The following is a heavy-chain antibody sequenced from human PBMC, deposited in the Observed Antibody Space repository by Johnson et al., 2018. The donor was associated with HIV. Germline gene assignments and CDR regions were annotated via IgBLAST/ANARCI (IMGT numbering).Heavy chain of an antibody. D-gene: IGHD2-21*02. CDR1: GFTFSSYW. CDR3: TTPRCGADCTKAHAFDI. J-gene: IGHJ3*02. CDR2: INQDGSEI. V-gene: IGHV3-7*05. Sequence: VQLVESGGGVVQPGRSLRLSCITSGFTFSSYWMNWVRQAPGQGLEWVANINQDGSEIYYVDSVKGRFTISRDNAKKSLHLQMNSLKTEDTAVYYCTTPRCGADCTKAHAFDIWGQGTMVTVSS.